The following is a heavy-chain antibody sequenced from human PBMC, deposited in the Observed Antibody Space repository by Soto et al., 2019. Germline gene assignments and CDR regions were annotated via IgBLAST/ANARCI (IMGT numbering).Heavy chain of an antibody. CDR2: ISDSGSST. CDR1: RFTFSTYA. V-gene: IGHV3-23*01. D-gene: IGHD2-21*01. CDR3: AKGGVVVLIATAAYDAFDI. Sequence: GGSLRLSCAASRFTFSTYAMSWVRQAPGKGLEWVPTISDSGSSTYYADSVKGRFTISRDNSKSTLYLQMNSLRAEDTAIYYCAKGGVVVLIATAAYDAFDIWGQGTKVTVSS. J-gene: IGHJ3*02.